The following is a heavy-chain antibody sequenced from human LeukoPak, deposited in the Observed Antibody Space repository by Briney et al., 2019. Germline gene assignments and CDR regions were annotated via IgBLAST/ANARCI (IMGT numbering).Heavy chain of an antibody. CDR2: IKQDGSEK. CDR1: GFTFSSYW. Sequence: GGSLRLSCAASGFTFSSYWMSWVRQAPGKGLEWVANIKQDGSEKSYVDAVKGRFTISRDNAKNSLYLQMNSLRAEDTAMYYCARDYPSSLPSDFWGQGTLVTVSS. D-gene: IGHD6-6*01. CDR3: ARDYPSSLPSDF. V-gene: IGHV3-7*01. J-gene: IGHJ4*02.